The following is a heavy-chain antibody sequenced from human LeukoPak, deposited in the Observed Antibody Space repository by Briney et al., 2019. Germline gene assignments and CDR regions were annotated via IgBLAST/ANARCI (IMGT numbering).Heavy chain of an antibody. V-gene: IGHV3-74*01. CDR2: INSDGSST. D-gene: IGHD2-15*01. Sequence: GGSLRLSCAASGFTFSSYWMHWVRQAPGKGLVWVSRINSDGSSTSYADSVKGRFTISRDNAKNTLYLQMNSLGAEDTAVYYCARDRDSDYFDYWGQGTLVTVSS. J-gene: IGHJ4*02. CDR3: ARDRDSDYFDY. CDR1: GFTFSSYW.